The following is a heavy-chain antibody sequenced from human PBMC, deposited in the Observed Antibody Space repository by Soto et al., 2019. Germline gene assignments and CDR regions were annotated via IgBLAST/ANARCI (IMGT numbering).Heavy chain of an antibody. V-gene: IGHV1-18*01. J-gene: IGHJ6*02. Sequence: QVQLVQSGAEVKKPGASVKVSCKASGYTFTSYGISWVRQAPGPGLEWMGWSSAYNGNTNYAQKLQGRVTMTTDTSTSTAYMELRSLRSDDTAVYYCARAQLVHMYYYYGMDVWGQGTTVTVSS. CDR1: GYTFTSYG. CDR2: SSAYNGNT. D-gene: IGHD6-6*01. CDR3: ARAQLVHMYYYYGMDV.